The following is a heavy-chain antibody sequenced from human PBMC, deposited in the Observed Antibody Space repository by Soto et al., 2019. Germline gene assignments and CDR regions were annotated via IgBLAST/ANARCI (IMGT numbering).Heavy chain of an antibody. D-gene: IGHD6-13*01. V-gene: IGHV3-23*01. CDR2: VSSSGGST. CDR3: AKYSTSWRGGQFDY. Sequence: EVQLLESGGGLVQPGGSLRLSCAASGFTFSSYAMSWVRQAPGKGLGWVLAVSSSGGSTYYADSVKGRFTISRDNSKNTLYLQMNSLRAEETAVYYCAKYSTSWRGGQFDYWGQGTLVTVSS. J-gene: IGHJ4*02. CDR1: GFTFSSYA.